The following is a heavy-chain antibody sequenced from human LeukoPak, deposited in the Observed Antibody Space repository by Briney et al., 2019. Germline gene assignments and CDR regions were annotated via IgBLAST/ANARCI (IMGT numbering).Heavy chain of an antibody. CDR2: INSDGRST. CDR3: ARDQLYCTGGICYLDY. CDR1: GFTFSSYW. Sequence: PGGSLRLSCAASGFTFSSYWMHWVRQAPGKGLVWVSRINSDGRSTSSADSVKGRFTISRDNAKNTLYLQMNSLRTEDTAVYYCARDQLYCTGGICYLDYWGQGTLVTVSS. V-gene: IGHV3-74*01. D-gene: IGHD2-8*02. J-gene: IGHJ4*02.